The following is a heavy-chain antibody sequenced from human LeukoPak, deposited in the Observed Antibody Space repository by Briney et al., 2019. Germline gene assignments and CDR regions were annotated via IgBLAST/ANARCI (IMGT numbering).Heavy chain of an antibody. CDR2: FHTSGST. Sequence: SETLSLTCTVSGDSISSGSYYWSWIRQPAGKGLESIGRFHTSGSTDYNPSLKSRVTISVDTTKNQFSLKLTSVTAADTAVYYCARQTGAGLFILPGGQGTLVTVSS. V-gene: IGHV4-61*02. D-gene: IGHD3-3*01. CDR1: GDSISSGSYY. J-gene: IGHJ4*02. CDR3: ARQTGAGLFILP.